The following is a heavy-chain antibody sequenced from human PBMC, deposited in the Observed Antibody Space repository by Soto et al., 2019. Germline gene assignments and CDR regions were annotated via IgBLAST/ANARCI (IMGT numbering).Heavy chain of an antibody. Sequence: SETLSLTCTVSGGSLTSNSYYWGWIRQPPGKGLEWIGSFYYSQSTYFNPSLKSRVTISVETSKNQYSLKLSAVTAADTAVYYCARRSTVTYDYWGQGILVTVSS. V-gene: IGHV4-39*01. D-gene: IGHD4-17*01. CDR2: FYYSQST. CDR1: GGSLTSNSYY. CDR3: ARRSTVTYDY. J-gene: IGHJ4*02.